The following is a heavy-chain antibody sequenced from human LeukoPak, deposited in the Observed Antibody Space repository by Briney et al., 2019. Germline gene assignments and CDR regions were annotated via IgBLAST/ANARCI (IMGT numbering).Heavy chain of an antibody. V-gene: IGHV3-30*02. Sequence: GGSLRLSCAASGFTFSSYGMHWVRQAPGKGLEWVAFIRYDGSNKYYADSVKGRFTISRDNSKNTLYLQMNSLRAEDTAVYYCAKDSPEYDFWSGYPLDYWGQGTLVTVSS. CDR3: AKDSPEYDFWSGYPLDY. D-gene: IGHD3-3*01. CDR2: IRYDGSNK. CDR1: GFTFSSYG. J-gene: IGHJ4*02.